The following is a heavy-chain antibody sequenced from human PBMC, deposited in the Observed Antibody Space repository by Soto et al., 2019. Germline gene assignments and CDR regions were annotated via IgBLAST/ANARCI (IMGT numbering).Heavy chain of an antibody. CDR2: ISGSGGST. Sequence: EVQLLESGGGLVQPGGSLRLSCAASGFTFSIYAMSWVRQAPGKGLEWVSAISGSGGSTYYADSVKGRFTISRDNARNTLHLQMNSLRDEDTAIYYCARRTTSRSVLPGTFDIWGQGTMVTVSS. D-gene: IGHD3-10*01. CDR1: GFTFSIYA. V-gene: IGHV3-23*01. CDR3: ARRTTSRSVLPGTFDI. J-gene: IGHJ3*02.